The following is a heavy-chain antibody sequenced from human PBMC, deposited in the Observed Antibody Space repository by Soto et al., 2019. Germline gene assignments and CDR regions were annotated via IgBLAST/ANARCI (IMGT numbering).Heavy chain of an antibody. D-gene: IGHD6-19*01. J-gene: IGHJ6*02. V-gene: IGHV1-24*01. CDR3: ATGGGSGWSYYYYGMDV. Sequence: GASVKVSCKVSGYTLTELSMHWVRQAPGKGLEWMGGFDPEDGETIYAQKFQGRVTMTEDTSTDTAYMELSSLRSEDTAVYSCATGGGSGWSYYYYGMDVWGQGTTVTVSS. CDR2: FDPEDGET. CDR1: GYTLTELS.